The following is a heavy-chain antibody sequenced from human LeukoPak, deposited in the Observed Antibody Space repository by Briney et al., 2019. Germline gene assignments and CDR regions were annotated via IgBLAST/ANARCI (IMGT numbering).Heavy chain of an antibody. J-gene: IGHJ4*02. V-gene: IGHV1-18*01. CDR2: ISAYNGNT. CDR1: GYTFTSYG. D-gene: IGHD2-15*01. Sequence: GASVKVSCKASGYTFTSYGISWVRQAPGQGLEWMRWISAYNGNTNYAQKPQGRVTMTTDTSTSTAYMELRSLRSDDTAVYYCAREVAVANFDYWGQGTLVTVSS. CDR3: AREVAVANFDY.